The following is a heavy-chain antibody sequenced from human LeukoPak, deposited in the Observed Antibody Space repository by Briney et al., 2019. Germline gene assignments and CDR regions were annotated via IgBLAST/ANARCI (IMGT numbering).Heavy chain of an antibody. V-gene: IGHV1-69*13. D-gene: IGHD3-22*01. J-gene: IGHJ5*02. Sequence: GASVKVSCKASGYTFTSYDINWVRQAPGQGLEWMGGIIPIFGTANYAQKFQGRVTITADESTSTAYMELSSMRSEDTAVYYCARVAKSDYDIGLSWFDPWGQGNLVTVSS. CDR1: GYTFTSYD. CDR3: ARVAKSDYDIGLSWFDP. CDR2: IIPIFGTA.